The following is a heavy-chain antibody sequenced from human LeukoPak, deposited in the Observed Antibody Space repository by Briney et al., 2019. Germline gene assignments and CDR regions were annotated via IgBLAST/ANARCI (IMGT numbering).Heavy chain of an antibody. V-gene: IGHV4-61*05. Sequence: SETLSLTCTVSGGSISSSSYYWGWIRQPPGKGLEWIGYIYYSGSTNYNPSLKSRVTISVDTSKNQFSLKLSSVTAADTAVYYCARVQSREYFQHWGQGTLVTVSS. CDR2: IYYSGST. CDR1: GGSISSSSYY. J-gene: IGHJ1*01. CDR3: ARVQSREYFQH. D-gene: IGHD1-1*01.